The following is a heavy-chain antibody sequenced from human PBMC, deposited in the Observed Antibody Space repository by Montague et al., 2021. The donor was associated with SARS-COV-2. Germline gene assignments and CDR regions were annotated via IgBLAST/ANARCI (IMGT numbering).Heavy chain of an antibody. Sequence: SETRSLTCTVTGGPISGSSDYWGWIRQSPGKGLEWIASVDYSGNTYYSPSLKSRLTISVDTSKNQSSLKLNSVTAADTALYYCARREYSYGWGDWGQGTLVTVSS. J-gene: IGHJ4*02. V-gene: IGHV4-39*01. CDR2: VDYSGNT. D-gene: IGHD5-18*01. CDR1: GGPISGSSDY. CDR3: ARREYSYGWGD.